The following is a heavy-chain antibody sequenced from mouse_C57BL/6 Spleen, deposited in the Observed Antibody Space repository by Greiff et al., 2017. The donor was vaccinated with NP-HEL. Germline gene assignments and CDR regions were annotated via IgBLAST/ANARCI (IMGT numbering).Heavy chain of an antibody. D-gene: IGHD1-1*01. Sequence: EVQLVESGGGLVQPGGSLSLSCAASGFTFTDYYMSWVRQPPGKALEWLGFIRNKANGYTTEYSASVKGRFTISRDNSQSILYLQMNALRAEDSATYYCARYADSYYGSSWDWYFDVWGTGTTVTVSS. CDR1: GFTFTDYY. CDR3: ARYADSYYGSSWDWYFDV. J-gene: IGHJ1*03. V-gene: IGHV7-3*01. CDR2: IRNKANGYTT.